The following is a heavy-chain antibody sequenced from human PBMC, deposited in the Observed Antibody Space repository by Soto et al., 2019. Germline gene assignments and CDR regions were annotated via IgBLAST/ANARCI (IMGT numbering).Heavy chain of an antibody. Sequence: ASVKVSCKVSGYTLTELSMHWVRQAPGKGLEWMGGFDPEDGETIYAQKFQGRVTMTRDTSTSTVYMELSSLRSEDTAVYYCARLDTSVVSATPSIDATDYWGQGTLVTVSS. D-gene: IGHD2-15*01. CDR1: GYTLTELS. CDR3: ARLDTSVVSATPSIDATDY. CDR2: FDPEDGET. V-gene: IGHV1-24*01. J-gene: IGHJ4*02.